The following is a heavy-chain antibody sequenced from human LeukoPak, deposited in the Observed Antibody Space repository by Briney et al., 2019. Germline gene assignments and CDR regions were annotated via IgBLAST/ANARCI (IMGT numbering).Heavy chain of an antibody. CDR2: IYSGGST. Sequence: QSGGSLRLSCAAPGFTVSSNYMSWVRQAPGKGLEWVSVIYSGGSTYYADSVKGRFTISRDDSKNTLYLQMNSLRAEDTAVYYCARYNWNYGYWGQGTLVTVSS. CDR1: GFTVSSNY. J-gene: IGHJ4*02. V-gene: IGHV3-53*01. D-gene: IGHD1-7*01. CDR3: ARYNWNYGY.